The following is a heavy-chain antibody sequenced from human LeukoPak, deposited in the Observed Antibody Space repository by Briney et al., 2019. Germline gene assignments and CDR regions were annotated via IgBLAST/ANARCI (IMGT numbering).Heavy chain of an antibody. Sequence: AGGSLRLSCAASGFTVNNNYMTWVRQAPGKGLEGVSLIYSGGSTYYADSVKGRFTISRDNSKNTVYLQMNSLRAEDTAVYYCARNIPVTRWGYWGQGTLVTVSS. CDR2: IYSGGST. J-gene: IGHJ4*02. CDR1: GFTVNNNY. CDR3: ARNIPVTRWGY. D-gene: IGHD2-21*01. V-gene: IGHV3-66*01.